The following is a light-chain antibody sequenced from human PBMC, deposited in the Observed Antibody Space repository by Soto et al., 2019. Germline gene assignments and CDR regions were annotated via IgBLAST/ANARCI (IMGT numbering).Light chain of an antibody. V-gene: IGKV4-1*01. J-gene: IGKJ1*01. CDR3: QQHYTTPRT. CDR2: WAS. Sequence: DIVMTQPPDSLAVSLGERTTINCRSSQSVLHRSKRKNYLAWYQQKAGQPPKLLISWASTRESGVPDRFSGSGSGTDFSLTISSLEAGDVAVYYCQQHYTTPRTFGQGTKVDIK. CDR1: QSVLHRSKRKNY.